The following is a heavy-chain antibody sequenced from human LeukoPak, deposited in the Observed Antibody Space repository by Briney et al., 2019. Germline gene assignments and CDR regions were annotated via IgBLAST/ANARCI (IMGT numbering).Heavy chain of an antibody. V-gene: IGHV4-59*01. CDR1: GGSFSGYY. D-gene: IGHD3-3*01. CDR3: ARDFKGITIFGVVTHWYFDL. Sequence: SETLSLTCAVYGGSFSGYYWSWIRQPPGKGLEWIGYIYYSGSTNYNPSLKSRVTISVDTSKNQFSLKLSSVTAADTAVYYCARDFKGITIFGVVTHWYFDLWGRGTLVTVSS. J-gene: IGHJ2*01. CDR2: IYYSGST.